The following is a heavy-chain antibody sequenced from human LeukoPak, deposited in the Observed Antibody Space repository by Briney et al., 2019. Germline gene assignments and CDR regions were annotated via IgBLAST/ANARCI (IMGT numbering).Heavy chain of an antibody. CDR2: IYYSGST. V-gene: IGHV4-59*01. J-gene: IGHJ5*02. D-gene: IGHD5-18*01. CDR3: ARGGHSYAKRFWFDP. Sequence: SGTLSLTCAVYGGSFSGYYWSWIRQPPGKGLEWIGYIYYSGSTNYNPSLKSRVTISVDTSKNQFSLKLSSVTAADTAVYYCARGGHSYAKRFWFDPWGQGTLVTVSS. CDR1: GGSFSGYY.